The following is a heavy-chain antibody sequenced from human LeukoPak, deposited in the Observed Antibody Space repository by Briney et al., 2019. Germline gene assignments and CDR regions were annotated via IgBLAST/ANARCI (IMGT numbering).Heavy chain of an antibody. CDR2: ISPYSGNT. CDR3: ARTSGVSVAGSPYYFDF. CDR1: GYLFINYG. D-gene: IGHD6-13*01. V-gene: IGHV1-18*01. Sequence: ASVRVSCKASGYLFINYGISWLRQAPGQGLECMGWISPYSGNTDYPQKLQGRVTMTTDTSTTTAYMELRSLSFDDTAVYYCARTSGVSVAGSPYYFDFWGQGTLISVSS. J-gene: IGHJ4*02.